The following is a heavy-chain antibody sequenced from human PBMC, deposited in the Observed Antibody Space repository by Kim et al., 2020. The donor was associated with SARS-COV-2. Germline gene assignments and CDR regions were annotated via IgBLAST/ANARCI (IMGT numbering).Heavy chain of an antibody. CDR2: VSASGDTT. V-gene: IGHV3-23*01. Sequence: LSLTCAASGFIFTSYNINWVRQAPGKGLQWVSGVSASGDTTNYADSVRGRFTISRDISENTLYLQMNSLTAEDTAIYYCARGLSSGPYWGQGTLVTV. J-gene: IGHJ4*02. D-gene: IGHD3-10*01. CDR1: GFIFTSYN. CDR3: ARGLSSGPY.